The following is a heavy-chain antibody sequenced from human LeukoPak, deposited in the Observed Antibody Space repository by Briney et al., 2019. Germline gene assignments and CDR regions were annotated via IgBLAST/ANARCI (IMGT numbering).Heavy chain of an antibody. V-gene: IGHV3-48*03. CDR1: GFTFSSFE. Sequence: PGGSLRLSCAASGFTFSSFEMNWVRQAPGKGLEWVSCISSSGSTIYYADSVKGRFTSSRDNAKNSLYLQMNSLRAEDTAVYYCAREWSTFDYWGQGALVTVSS. D-gene: IGHD2-15*01. CDR2: ISSSGSTI. J-gene: IGHJ4*02. CDR3: AREWSTFDY.